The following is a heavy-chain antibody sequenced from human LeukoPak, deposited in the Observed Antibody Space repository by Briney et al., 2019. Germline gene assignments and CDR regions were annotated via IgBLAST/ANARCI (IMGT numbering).Heavy chain of an antibody. CDR3: APDLELSAVYYFDS. J-gene: IGHJ4*02. D-gene: IGHD3-3*01. Sequence: GGSLRLSCEASGFTFSIFPMHWVRQAPGKGLEWVALISSGSEKYYADSVKGRFTISRDNSKNMLYLQMNSLRADDTAVYYCAPDLELSAVYYFDSWGQGTLVIVSS. V-gene: IGHV3-30*04. CDR1: GFTFSIFP. CDR2: ISSGSEK.